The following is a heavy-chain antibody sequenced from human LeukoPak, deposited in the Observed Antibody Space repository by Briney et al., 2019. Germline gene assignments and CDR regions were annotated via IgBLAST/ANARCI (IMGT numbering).Heavy chain of an antibody. Sequence: SSETLSLTCAVYGGSFSGYYWSWIRQPPGKGLEWIGEINHSGSTNYNPPLKSRVTISVDTSKNQFSLKLSSVTAADTAVYYCARGWRIWGSLSPHTQQQYYFDYWGQGTLVTVSS. CDR2: INHSGST. D-gene: IGHD6-13*01. J-gene: IGHJ4*02. CDR3: ARGWRIWGSLSPHTQQQYYFDY. CDR1: GGSFSGYY. V-gene: IGHV4-34*01.